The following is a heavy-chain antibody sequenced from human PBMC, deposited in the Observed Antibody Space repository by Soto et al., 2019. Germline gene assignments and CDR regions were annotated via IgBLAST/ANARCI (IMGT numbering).Heavy chain of an antibody. Sequence: VGSLRLSCAASQFSFSSYWMHWVRQVPGKGPAWVSRINHDGSKTEYADSVKGRFTISRDNTNNTLYLQMNSLRAEDTAMYYCVREPWGFSGTWYDYWGQGTLVTVSS. V-gene: IGHV3-74*01. CDR1: QFSFSSYW. CDR3: VREPWGFSGTWYDY. D-gene: IGHD6-13*01. CDR2: INHDGSKT. J-gene: IGHJ4*02.